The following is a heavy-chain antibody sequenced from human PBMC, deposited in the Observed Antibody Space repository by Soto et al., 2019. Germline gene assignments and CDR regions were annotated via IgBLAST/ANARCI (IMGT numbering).Heavy chain of an antibody. CDR3: ARDILNSNYRQDYYYCEMDV. CDR1: GYTFTDYY. V-gene: IGHV1-2*04. J-gene: IGHJ6*02. CDR2: INPNSGGT. D-gene: IGHD4-4*01. Sequence: QLVQSGAEVKNPGASVKVSCTTSGYTFTDYYIHWVRQAPGQGLEWMGWINPNSGGTNYAQKFQGWVTRTRARAVITAYMDLSRLTSDDTAVYYCARDILNSNYRQDYYYCEMDVWGQGTTVTVSS.